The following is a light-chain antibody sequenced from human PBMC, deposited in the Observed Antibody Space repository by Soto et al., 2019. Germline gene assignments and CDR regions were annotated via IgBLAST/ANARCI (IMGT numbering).Light chain of an antibody. CDR3: SSYTTRSTFVV. J-gene: IGLJ2*01. Sequence: QSALTQPASVSGSPGQSITISCTGTSSDVGDYNYVSWYQQHPGKVPKLMIYDVSNRPSGISNRFSGSKSGNTASLPISGLQAEDEADYYCSSYTTRSTFVVFGGGTKLTVL. CDR1: SSDVGDYNY. CDR2: DVS. V-gene: IGLV2-14*01.